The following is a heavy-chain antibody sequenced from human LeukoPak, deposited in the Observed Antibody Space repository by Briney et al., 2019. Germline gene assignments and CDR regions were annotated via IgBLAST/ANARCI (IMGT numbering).Heavy chain of an antibody. J-gene: IGHJ5*02. CDR3: ARYCSSTSCYPFP. D-gene: IGHD2-2*01. CDR2: MNPNSGNT. CDR1: GYTFTSYD. V-gene: IGHV1-8*01. Sequence: ASVKVSCKASGYTFTSYDINWARQATGQGLEWMGWMNPNSGNTGYAQKFQGRVTVTRNTSISTAYMELSSLRSEDTAVYYCARYCSSTSCYPFPWGQGTLVTVSS.